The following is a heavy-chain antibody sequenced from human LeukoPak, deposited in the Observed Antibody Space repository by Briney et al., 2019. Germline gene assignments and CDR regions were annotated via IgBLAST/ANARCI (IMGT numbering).Heavy chain of an antibody. Sequence: GGSLRLSCAASGFTFSSYSMNWVRQAPGKGLEWVSSISSSSSYIYYADSVKGRFTISRDNAKNTLYLRMSSLRGEDTAVYYCVKRGRQGDYAYDYWGQGTLVTVSS. J-gene: IGHJ4*02. D-gene: IGHD4-17*01. V-gene: IGHV3-21*01. CDR2: ISSSSSYI. CDR1: GFTFSSYS. CDR3: VKRGRQGDYAYDY.